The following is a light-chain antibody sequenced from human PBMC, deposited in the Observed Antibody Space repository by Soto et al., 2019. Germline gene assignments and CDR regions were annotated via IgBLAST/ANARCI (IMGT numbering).Light chain of an antibody. V-gene: IGKV3-20*01. CDR3: QQYDNSPMYT. J-gene: IGKJ2*01. CDR2: GGS. Sequence: VLTQSPGTLSLSPGDRATLSCRAGQSVRSTYLAWYQQKPGQAPRLLIYGGSNRATGIPDRFSGSGSGTDFTLTISRLEPEDSAVYYCQQYDNSPMYTFGQGTKLEIK. CDR1: QSVRSTY.